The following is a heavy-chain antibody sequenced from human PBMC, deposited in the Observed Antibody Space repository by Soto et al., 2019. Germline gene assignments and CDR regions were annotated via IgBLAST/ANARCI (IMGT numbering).Heavy chain of an antibody. J-gene: IGHJ4*02. CDR1: GYIFNNYG. CDR2: IYSKEGKI. CDR3: ARDIAYDIDY. D-gene: IGHD5-12*01. Sequence: QVQLVQSGAEVQKPGASVKVSCKASGYIFNNYGISWVRQAPGQGLEWMGWIYSKEGKINFAQKFQGRVTLTTDTSTSAAYIELRSLRFDGSAVYFCARDIAYDIDYWGQGTLVTVSS. V-gene: IGHV1-18*01.